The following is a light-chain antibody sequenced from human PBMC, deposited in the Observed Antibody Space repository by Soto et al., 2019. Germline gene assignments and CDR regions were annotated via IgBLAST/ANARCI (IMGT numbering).Light chain of an antibody. CDR2: LGS. CDR1: QSLLHRNGYNY. CDR3: MQALQTPT. Sequence: DIVMTQSPLSLPVTPGEPASISCRSSQSLLHRNGYNYLDWYLQKQGQSPQLLIYLGSNRASGVPDRVSGSGTGTDFTLKISRVEAEDVGVYYCMQALQTPTFGQGTKVEIK. V-gene: IGKV2-28*01. J-gene: IGKJ1*01.